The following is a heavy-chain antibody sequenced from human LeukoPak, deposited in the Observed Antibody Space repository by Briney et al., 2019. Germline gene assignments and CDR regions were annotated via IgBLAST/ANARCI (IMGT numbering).Heavy chain of an antibody. D-gene: IGHD2-15*01. CDR3: ARYSWDYYFDH. CDR2: IYTSGST. CDR1: RGSISSGSYY. V-gene: IGHV4-61*02. J-gene: IGHJ4*02. Sequence: PSETLSLTCTVSRGSISSGSYYWSWIRQPAGKGLEWIGRIYTSGSTNYNPSLKNRVTMSVDTSKNQFSLKLSSVTAADTAVYYCARYSWDYYFDHWGQGTLVTVSS.